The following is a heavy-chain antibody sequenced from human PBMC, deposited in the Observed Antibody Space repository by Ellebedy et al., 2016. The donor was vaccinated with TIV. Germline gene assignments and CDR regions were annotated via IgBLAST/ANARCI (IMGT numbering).Heavy chain of an antibody. D-gene: IGHD6-13*01. Sequence: GESLKISCAASGFTFRNYAMSWVRQAPGKGLEGVSIISGSVASIYYADSVKGRFTMSRDVSKNTLYLQMDSLRAEDTAVYYCAKGSISAALTCLDYWGQGTLVTVSS. CDR2: ISGSVASI. CDR1: GFTFRNYA. V-gene: IGHV3-23*01. CDR3: AKGSISAALTCLDY. J-gene: IGHJ4*02.